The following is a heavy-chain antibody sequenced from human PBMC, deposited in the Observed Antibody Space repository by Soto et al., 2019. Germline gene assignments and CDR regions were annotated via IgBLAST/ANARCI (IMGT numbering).Heavy chain of an antibody. V-gene: IGHV4-34*01. D-gene: IGHD3-22*01. CDR1: GGSFSGYY. CDR3: AITWPYYYDSRGYTAY. Sequence: SETLSLTCAGYGGSFSGYYWSWIRQPPGKGLEWIGEINHSGSTNYNPSLKSRVTISVDTSKNQFSLKLSSVTAADTAVYYCAITWPYYYDSRGYTAYWGQGTLVTVSS. CDR2: INHSGST. J-gene: IGHJ4*02.